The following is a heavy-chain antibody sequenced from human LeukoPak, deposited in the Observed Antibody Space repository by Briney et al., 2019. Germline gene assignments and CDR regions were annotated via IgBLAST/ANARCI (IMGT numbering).Heavy chain of an antibody. V-gene: IGHV3-23*01. CDR3: AKGLLWFGEFDY. CDR2: ISGSGGST. CDR1: GLTFSSYA. D-gene: IGHD3-10*01. Sequence: GGSLRLSCAASGLTFSSYAMSWVRQAPGKGLEWVSAISGSGGSTYYADSVKGRFTISRDNSKNTLYLRMNSLRAEDTAVYYCAKGLLWFGEFDYWGQGTLVTVSS. J-gene: IGHJ4*02.